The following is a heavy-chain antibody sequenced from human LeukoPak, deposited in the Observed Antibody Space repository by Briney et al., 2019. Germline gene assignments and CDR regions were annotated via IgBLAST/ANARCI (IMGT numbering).Heavy chain of an antibody. V-gene: IGHV4-39*01. CDR2: IYYSGST. CDR1: GGSISSSSYY. CDR3: ATYCSSTSCYVDSLDV. D-gene: IGHD2-2*01. J-gene: IGHJ6*02. Sequence: ASETLSLTCTVFGGSISSSSYYWGWIRQPPGKGLEWIGSIYYSGSTYYNPSLKSRVTISVDTSKNQFSLKLSSVTAADTAVYYCATYCSSTSCYVDSLDVWGQGTTVTVSS.